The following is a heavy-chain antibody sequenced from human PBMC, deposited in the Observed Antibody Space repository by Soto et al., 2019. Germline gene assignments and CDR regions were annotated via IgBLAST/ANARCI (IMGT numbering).Heavy chain of an antibody. CDR1: GGSISSSSYY. CDR2: IYYSGST. CDR3: ARRGGDY. J-gene: IGHJ4*02. Sequence: SETLSLTCTVSGGSISSSSYYWGWIRQPPGKGLEWIGSIYYSGSTYYNPSLKSRVTISVDTSKNQFSLKLSSVTAADTTVYYCARRGGDYWGQGTLVTVSS. D-gene: IGHD1-26*01. V-gene: IGHV4-39*01.